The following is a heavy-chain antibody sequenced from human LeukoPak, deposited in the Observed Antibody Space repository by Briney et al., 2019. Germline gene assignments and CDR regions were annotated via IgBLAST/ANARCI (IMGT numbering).Heavy chain of an antibody. CDR3: ARESSSSPGEY. CDR1: GGSFSGYY. Sequence: PSETLSLTCAVYGGSFSGYYWSWIRQPPGKGLEWIGYIYYSGSTYYNPSLKSRVTISVDTSKNQFSLKLSSVTAADTAVYYCARESSSSPGEYWGQGTLVTVFS. J-gene: IGHJ4*02. CDR2: IYYSGST. D-gene: IGHD6-13*01. V-gene: IGHV4-30-4*08.